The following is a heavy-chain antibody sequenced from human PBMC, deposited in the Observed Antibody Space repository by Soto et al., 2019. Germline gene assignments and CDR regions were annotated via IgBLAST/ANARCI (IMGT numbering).Heavy chain of an antibody. D-gene: IGHD3-3*01. CDR2: IHYSGST. V-gene: IGHV4-59*08. CDR3: ARGHYDFWSGYFPTIAF. J-gene: IGHJ4*02. Sequence: SETLSLTCTVSGGSISSYYWSWIRQPPGKGLEWIGYIHYSGSTNYNPSLKSRVTISVDTSKNQFSLKLSSVTAADTAVYYFARGHYDFWSGYFPTIAFWGQGILVTVSS. CDR1: GGSISSYY.